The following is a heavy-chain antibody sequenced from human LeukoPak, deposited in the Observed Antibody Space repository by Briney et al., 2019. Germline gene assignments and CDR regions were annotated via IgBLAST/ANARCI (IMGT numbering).Heavy chain of an antibody. J-gene: IGHJ5*01. V-gene: IGHV3-66*01. CDR2: TWTAGSS. CDR3: GRGPSGNPTDS. D-gene: IGHD1-26*01. Sequence: PGGSLRLSCAASGFSVSGYYMSWVRQAPEKGLEWVSVTWTAGSSNYAASVEGRFTVSRDNSKNTLFLQMNSLRDEDTAVYYCGRGPSGNPTDSWGQGTLVTVSS. CDR1: GFSVSGYY.